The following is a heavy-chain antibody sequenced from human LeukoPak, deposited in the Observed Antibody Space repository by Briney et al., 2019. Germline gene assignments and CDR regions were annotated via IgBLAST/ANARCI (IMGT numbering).Heavy chain of an antibody. D-gene: IGHD3-3*01. V-gene: IGHV1-46*01. CDR3: ARTSITIFGVVPRPEGYGMDV. CDR1: GYSFTSCY. J-gene: IGHJ6*02. CDR2: INHSCGNT. Sequence: GSSVKVSCKASGYSFTSCYIHWVRQAPGQGLEWVGIINHSCGNTKYAQKFQGRGTMTRDTSTSTVYMELSSLRSEDTAVYYCARTSITIFGVVPRPEGYGMDVWGQGTTVTVSS.